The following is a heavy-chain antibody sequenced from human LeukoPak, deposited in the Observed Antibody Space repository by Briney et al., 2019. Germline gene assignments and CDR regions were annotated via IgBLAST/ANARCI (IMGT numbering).Heavy chain of an antibody. J-gene: IGHJ5*02. Sequence: GASVKVSCKASGYTFTSYDINWVRQATGQGLDWMGWMNPNSGNTGYAQKFQGRVTITRNTSISTAYMELSSLRSEDTAVYYCARGRYCSSTSGCNWFDPWGQGTLVTVSS. CDR3: ARGRYCSSTSGCNWFDP. D-gene: IGHD2-2*01. V-gene: IGHV1-8*03. CDR2: MNPNSGNT. CDR1: GYTFTSYD.